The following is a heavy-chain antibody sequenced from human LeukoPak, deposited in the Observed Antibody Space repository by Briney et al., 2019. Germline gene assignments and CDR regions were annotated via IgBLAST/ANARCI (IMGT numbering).Heavy chain of an antibody. CDR1: GFSFRIYA. J-gene: IGHJ4*02. Sequence: GGSLRLSCAASGFSFRIYAMNWVRQAPGKGLEWISGIVGSADDTRYADSVKGRFTISRDNSKNTLYLQMNSLGAEDTAIYYCAKDLLQGDGYWDIDSWGQGTLVTVSS. V-gene: IGHV3-23*01. CDR3: AKDLLQGDGYWDIDS. CDR2: IVGSADDT. D-gene: IGHD5-24*01.